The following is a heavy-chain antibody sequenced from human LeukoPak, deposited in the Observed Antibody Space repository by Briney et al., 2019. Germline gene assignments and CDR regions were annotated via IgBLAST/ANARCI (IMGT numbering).Heavy chain of an antibody. CDR3: ARDRGDIVVVPAASCAFDI. V-gene: IGHV1-69*04. D-gene: IGHD2-2*01. J-gene: IGHJ3*02. Sequence: WASVKVSCKASGGTFSSYTISWVRQAPGQGLEWMGRIIPILGIANYAQKFQGRVTITADKSTSTAYMELSSLRSEDTAVYYCARDRGDIVVVPAASCAFDIWGQGAMVTVSS. CDR2: IIPILGIA. CDR1: GGTFSSYT.